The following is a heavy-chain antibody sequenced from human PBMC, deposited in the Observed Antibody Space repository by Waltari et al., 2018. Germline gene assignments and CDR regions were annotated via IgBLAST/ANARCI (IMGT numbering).Heavy chain of an antibody. V-gene: IGHV4-39*07. Sequence: QLQLQESGPGLVKPSATLSLTCTVSGGSIRSSSYYWGWTRQPPGKGMEWIGSIYYSESTYYNPSLKSRVTISVDTSKNQFSLKLSSVTAADTAVYYCARVGGGYCSGGSCLLAAFDIWGQGTMVTVSS. CDR3: ARVGGGYCSGGSCLLAAFDI. D-gene: IGHD2-15*01. CDR1: GGSIRSSSYY. CDR2: IYYSEST. J-gene: IGHJ3*02.